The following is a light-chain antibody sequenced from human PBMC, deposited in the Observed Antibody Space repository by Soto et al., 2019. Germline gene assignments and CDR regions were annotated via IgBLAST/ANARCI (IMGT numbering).Light chain of an antibody. V-gene: IGLV8-61*01. CDR3: VLYKGSGIGV. CDR1: SASVSSTYY. Sequence: QTVVTQEPSFSVSPGGTVTLTCGLSSASVSSTYYPSWYQQTPGQAPRTLIYSTNKRSSGVPDRFSGSIRGSKAALTITGAQADDEADYYCVLYKGSGIGVFGGGTQLTVL. CDR2: STN. J-gene: IGLJ7*01.